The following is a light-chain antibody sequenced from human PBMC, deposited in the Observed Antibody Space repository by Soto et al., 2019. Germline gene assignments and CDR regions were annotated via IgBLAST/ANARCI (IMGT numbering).Light chain of an antibody. V-gene: IGKV3-20*01. CDR1: QSVSSSY. Sequence: EIVLTQSPGTLSLSPGERATLSCRASQSVSSSYLAWYQQKPGQAPRLLIYGASSRATGIPDRVSGSGSGTDFTLTISRLEPEEFAVYYCQEYGSSPTFGQGTKGEIK. CDR2: GAS. CDR3: QEYGSSPT. J-gene: IGKJ1*01.